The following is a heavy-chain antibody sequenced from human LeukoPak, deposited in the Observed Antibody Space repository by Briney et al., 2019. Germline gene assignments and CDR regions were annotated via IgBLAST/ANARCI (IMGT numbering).Heavy chain of an antibody. CDR1: GYTFTGYY. J-gene: IGHJ4*02. CDR3: ARDSMSIWLIGY. D-gene: IGHD3-9*01. CDR2: ISAYNGNT. Sequence: GPVKVSCKASGYTFTGYYMHWVRQAPGQGLEWMGWISAYNGNTNYAQKLQGRVTMTTDTSTSTAYMELRSLRSDDTAVYYCARDSMSIWLIGYWGQGTLVTVSS. V-gene: IGHV1-18*04.